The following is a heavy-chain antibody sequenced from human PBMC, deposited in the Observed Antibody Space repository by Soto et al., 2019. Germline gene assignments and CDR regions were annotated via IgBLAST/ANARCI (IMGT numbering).Heavy chain of an antibody. CDR2: IYWDDDK. CDR3: ARDYCSGTTCYEFDY. CDR1: GFSLSTSGVG. J-gene: IGHJ4*02. V-gene: IGHV2-5*02. D-gene: IGHD2-2*01. Sequence: SGPTLVNPTQTLTLTCTFSGFSLSTSGVGVGWIRQPPGKALEWLALIYWDDDKRYSPSLKSRLTITKDTSKNQVVLTMTNMDPVDTAMYYCARDYCSGTTCYEFDYWGQGTQVTVSS.